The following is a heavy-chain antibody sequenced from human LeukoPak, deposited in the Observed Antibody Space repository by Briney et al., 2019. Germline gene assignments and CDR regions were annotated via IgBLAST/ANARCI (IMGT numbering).Heavy chain of an antibody. CDR2: IIPILGIA. Sequence: AVKVSCKASGGTFSSYAISWVRQAPGQGLEWMGRIIPILGIANYAQKFQGRVTITADKSTSTAYMELSSLRSEDTAVYYCARDLGYCSGGSCYYYYGMDVWGQGTTVTVSS. J-gene: IGHJ6*02. V-gene: IGHV1-69*04. CDR3: ARDLGYCSGGSCYYYYGMDV. D-gene: IGHD2-15*01. CDR1: GGTFSSYA.